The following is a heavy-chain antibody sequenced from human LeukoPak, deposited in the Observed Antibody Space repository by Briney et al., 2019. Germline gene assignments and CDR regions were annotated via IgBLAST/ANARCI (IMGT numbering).Heavy chain of an antibody. V-gene: IGHV1-2*02. J-gene: IGHJ5*02. D-gene: IGHD1-26*01. CDR2: INLRSGGT. CDR3: ARGGRIVGTTSWSRWFDP. Sequence: ASVKASCKASGDTFTDYYMHWVRQAPGQGLEWMGWINLRSGGTNYAQKFQGRVTMTRDTSIGSVYMELNSLRSDDTAVYYCARGGRIVGTTSWSRWFDPWGQGTLVTVSS. CDR1: GDTFTDYY.